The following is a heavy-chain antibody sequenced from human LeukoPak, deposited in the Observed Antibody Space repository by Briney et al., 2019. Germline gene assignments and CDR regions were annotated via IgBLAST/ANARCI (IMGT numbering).Heavy chain of an antibody. D-gene: IGHD2-21*02. J-gene: IGHJ4*02. CDR2: ISYDGSNK. CDR3: ARDRRHIVVVTAIPGIDY. CDR1: GFTFSSYA. V-gene: IGHV3-30-3*01. Sequence: GGSLRLSCAASGFTFSSYAMHWVRQAPGKGLGWVAVISYDGSNKYYADSVKGRFTISRDNSKNTLYLQMNSLRAEDTAVYYCARDRRHIVVVTAIPGIDYWGQGTLVTVSS.